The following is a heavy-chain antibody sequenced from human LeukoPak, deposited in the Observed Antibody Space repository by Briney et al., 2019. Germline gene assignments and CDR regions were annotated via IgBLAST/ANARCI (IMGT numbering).Heavy chain of an antibody. V-gene: IGHV3-7*01. J-gene: IGHJ4*02. Sequence: GGSLRLSCAASGFTFSSYSMNWVRQAPGKGLEWVANIKQDGSEKYYVDSVKGRFTISRDNAKNSLYLQMNSLRAEDTAVYYCARDLWVYAQTYFDYWGQGTLVTVSS. CDR2: IKQDGSEK. CDR3: ARDLWVYAQTYFDY. D-gene: IGHD2-8*01. CDR1: GFTFSSYS.